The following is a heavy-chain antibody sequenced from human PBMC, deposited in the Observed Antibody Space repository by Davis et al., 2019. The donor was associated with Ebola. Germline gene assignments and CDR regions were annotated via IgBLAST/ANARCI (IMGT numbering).Heavy chain of an antibody. J-gene: IGHJ6*04. D-gene: IGHD2-15*01. CDR1: RYTFTSYY. V-gene: IGHV1-46*01. CDR3: AREVVVVVAANSQYYYGMDV. CDR2: INPSGGST. Sequence: AASVKVSCKASRYTFTSYYMHWVRQAPGQGLEWMGIINPSGGSTSYAQKFQGRVTMTRDTSTSTVYMELSSLRSEDTAVYYCAREVVVVVAANSQYYYGMDVWGKGTTVTVSS.